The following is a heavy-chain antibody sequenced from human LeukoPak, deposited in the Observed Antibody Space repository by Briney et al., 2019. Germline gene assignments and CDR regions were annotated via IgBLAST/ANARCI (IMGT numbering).Heavy chain of an antibody. CDR2: IQGRTNTYAT. Sequence: GGSLRLSCAASGFISSDCTIHWVRQASGKGLEWVGRIQGRTNTYATTYDASVKGRFTISRDDSKNTAYLQMNSLKVEDTAVYYCARVSPVSGAWFNAIDIWGQGTMVTVSS. J-gene: IGHJ3*02. V-gene: IGHV3-73*01. CDR3: ARVSPVSGAWFNAIDI. D-gene: IGHD6-19*01. CDR1: GFISSDCT.